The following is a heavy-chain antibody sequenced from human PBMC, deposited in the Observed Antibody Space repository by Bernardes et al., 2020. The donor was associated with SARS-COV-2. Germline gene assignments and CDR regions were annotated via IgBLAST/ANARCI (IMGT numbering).Heavy chain of an antibody. CDR2: ISWNDDK. Sequence: SGPTLVKPTQTLTLTCTFSGFSLSTSGVGVGWIRQPPGKALEWLALISWNDDKRYSPSLKSRLTITRDTSKNQVVLRMTNMDPVDTATYYCAHRDPSYYHDSTGYYSGRHAFDIWGQGTTVTASS. D-gene: IGHD3-22*01. V-gene: IGHV2-5*01. J-gene: IGHJ3*02. CDR3: AHRDPSYYHDSTGYYSGRHAFDI. CDR1: GFSLSTSGVG.